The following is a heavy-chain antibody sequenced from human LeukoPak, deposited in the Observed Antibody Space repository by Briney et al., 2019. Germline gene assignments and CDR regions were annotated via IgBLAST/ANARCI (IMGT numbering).Heavy chain of an antibody. J-gene: IGHJ5*02. Sequence: SETLSLTCTVSGGSISSSSYYCGWIRQPPGKGLEWIGSMYYSGSTYYNPSLKSRVTISVDTSKNQLYLKLSSVTAADTAVYFCASSHRGVRGVLNWFDPWGQGTLVTVSS. V-gene: IGHV4-39*07. CDR2: MYYSGST. CDR3: ASSHRGVRGVLNWFDP. CDR1: GGSISSSSYY. D-gene: IGHD3-10*01.